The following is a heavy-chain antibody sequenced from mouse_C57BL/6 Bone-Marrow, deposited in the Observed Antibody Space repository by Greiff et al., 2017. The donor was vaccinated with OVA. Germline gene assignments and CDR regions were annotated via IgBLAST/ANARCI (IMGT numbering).Heavy chain of an antibody. D-gene: IGHD2-1*01. V-gene: IGHV5-9-1*02. CDR1: GFTFSSYA. CDR2: ISSGGDYI. J-gene: IGHJ4*01. CDR3: TRLLDAMDY. Sequence: DVLLVESGEGLVKPGGSLKLSCAASGFTFSSYAMSWVRQTPEKRLEWVAYISSGGDYIYYADTVTGRFTISRDNARNTLYLQMSSLKSEDTAMYYCTRLLDAMDYWGQGTSVTVSS.